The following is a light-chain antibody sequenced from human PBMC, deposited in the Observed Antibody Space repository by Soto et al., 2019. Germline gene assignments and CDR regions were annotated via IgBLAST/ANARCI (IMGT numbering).Light chain of an antibody. J-gene: IGKJ1*01. CDR1: HSISNF. CDR2: DAS. V-gene: IGKV1-5*01. CDR3: QQYHSYPET. Sequence: DIQMTQSPSTLSATGEETVTITCRASHSISNFLAWYQQKPGKAPQLLIFDASSLKSGLPSRFSGSGSGTEFTLTISSLQPDDFATYYCQQYHSYPETFGQGTKVDIK.